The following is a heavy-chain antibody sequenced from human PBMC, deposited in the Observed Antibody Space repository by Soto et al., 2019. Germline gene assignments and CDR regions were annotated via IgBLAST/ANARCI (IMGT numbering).Heavy chain of an antibody. CDR3: ATDPDSSGTIPLGYFDY. Sequence: ASVKVSCKASGYTFTSYGISWVRQAPGQGLEWMGWISAYNGNTNYAQKLQGRVTMTTDTSTSTAYMELRSLRSDDTAVYYCATDPDSSGTIPLGYFDYWGQGTLVTVSS. J-gene: IGHJ4*02. CDR2: ISAYNGNT. V-gene: IGHV1-18*01. D-gene: IGHD3-22*01. CDR1: GYTFTSYG.